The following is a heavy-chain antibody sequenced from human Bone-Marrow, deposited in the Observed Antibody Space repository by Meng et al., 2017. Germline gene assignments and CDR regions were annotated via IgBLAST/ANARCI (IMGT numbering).Heavy chain of an antibody. Sequence: QVQLQQWGAGLLKPSETLSLTCAVYGGSFSGYYWSWIRHPPGKGLEWIGEINHSGSTNYNPSLKSRVTISVDTSRNQFSLKLSSVTAADTAVYYCAKARLWGDNWFDPWGQGTLVTVSS. CDR2: INHSGST. CDR1: GGSFSGYY. V-gene: IGHV4-34*01. CDR3: AKARLWGDNWFDP. D-gene: IGHD3-16*01. J-gene: IGHJ5*02.